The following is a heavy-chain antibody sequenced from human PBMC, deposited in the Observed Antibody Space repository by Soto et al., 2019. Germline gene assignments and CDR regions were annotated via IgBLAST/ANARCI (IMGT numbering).Heavy chain of an antibody. V-gene: IGHV4-34*01. CDR3: ARGVVVVAATPRYFDN. J-gene: IGHJ4*02. D-gene: IGHD2-15*01. CDR1: GGSFSGYY. Sequence: SETLSLTCAVYGGSFSGYYWSWIRQPPGKGLEWIGEINHSGSTNYNPSLKSRVTISVDTSKNQFSLKLSSVTAADTAVYYCARGVVVVAATPRYFDNWGQGTLVTVCS. CDR2: INHSGST.